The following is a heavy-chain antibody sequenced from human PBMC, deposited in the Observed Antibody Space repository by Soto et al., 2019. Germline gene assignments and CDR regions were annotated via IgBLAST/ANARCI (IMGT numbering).Heavy chain of an antibody. D-gene: IGHD6-13*01. CDR2: ISSSTSHT. Sequence: GGSLRLSCAVSGFTFSDDYMTWIRQGPGKGLEWVSYISSSTSHTNYADSVKGRFTISRDNAKNSLFLQMNSLRAEDTAVYYCARGRGAAADYFDFWGQGTLVTVAS. CDR1: GFTFSDDY. CDR3: ARGRGAAADYFDF. V-gene: IGHV3-11*05. J-gene: IGHJ4*02.